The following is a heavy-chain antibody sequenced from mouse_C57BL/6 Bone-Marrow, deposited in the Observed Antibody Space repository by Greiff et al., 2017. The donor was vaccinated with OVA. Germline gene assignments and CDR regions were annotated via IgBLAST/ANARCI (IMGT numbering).Heavy chain of an antibody. V-gene: IGHV1-15*01. Sequence: VQLQQSGAELVRPGASVTLSCKASGYTFTDYEMHWVKQTPVHGLEWIGAIDPETGGTAYNQKFKGKAILTADKSSSTAYMELRSLTSEDSAVYYCTRWVEDYCDYWGQGTTLTVSS. CDR2: IDPETGGT. D-gene: IGHD1-1*01. J-gene: IGHJ2*01. CDR1: GYTFTDYE. CDR3: TRWVEDYCDY.